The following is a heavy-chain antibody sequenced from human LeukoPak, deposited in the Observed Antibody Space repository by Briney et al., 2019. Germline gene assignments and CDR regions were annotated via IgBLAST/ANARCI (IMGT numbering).Heavy chain of an antibody. Sequence: GGSLRLSCAASGFTFSSYEMNWVRQAPGKGLEWVSYISSSGSTIYYADSVKGRFTIPRDNAKNSLYLQMNSLRAEDTAVYYCASQVNWNYDYWGQGTLVTVSS. D-gene: IGHD1-1*01. CDR3: ASQVNWNYDY. V-gene: IGHV3-48*03. CDR2: ISSSGSTI. J-gene: IGHJ4*02. CDR1: GFTFSSYE.